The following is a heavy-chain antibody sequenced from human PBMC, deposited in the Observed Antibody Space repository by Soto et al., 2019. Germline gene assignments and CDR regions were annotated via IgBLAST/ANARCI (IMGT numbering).Heavy chain of an antibody. D-gene: IGHD3-10*01. CDR2: ISDSGDIT. CDR3: AKDLRFGELSGADP. V-gene: IGHV3-23*01. Sequence: GGSLRLSCAASEFTFSTYAMTWVRQAPGRGLQWVATISDSGDITYYADSVKGRFTISRDNSKNTLYLQMNSLRAEDTAVYYCAKDLRFGELSGADPWGQGTLVTVSS. J-gene: IGHJ5*02. CDR1: EFTFSTYA.